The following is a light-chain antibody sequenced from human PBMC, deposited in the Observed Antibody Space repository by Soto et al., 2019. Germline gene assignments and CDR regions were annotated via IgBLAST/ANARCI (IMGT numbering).Light chain of an antibody. CDR2: AAS. CDR3: QQYGSSIT. Sequence: EIVLTQSPFTLSLSRGGTAMVSFRASQSVGSNLAWYQQKPGQAPRLLIYAASTRATGIPARFSGSGSGTDFTLTISRLEPEDFAVYYCQQYGSSITFGQGTRLEIK. V-gene: IGKV3-20*01. CDR1: QSVGSN. J-gene: IGKJ5*01.